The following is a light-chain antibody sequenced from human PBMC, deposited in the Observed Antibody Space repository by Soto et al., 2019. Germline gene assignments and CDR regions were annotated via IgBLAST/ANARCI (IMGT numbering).Light chain of an antibody. V-gene: IGKV1-5*03. CDR1: QSISSW. Sequence: DIQMTQSPSTLSASVGDRVTITCRASQSISSWLAWYQQKPGKAPKLLIYKASSLESGVPSRFSGSGSGTEFTLTISILQPDDFANYYCQQYNRYPYTFGQGTKLEIK. CDR2: KAS. J-gene: IGKJ2*01. CDR3: QQYNRYPYT.